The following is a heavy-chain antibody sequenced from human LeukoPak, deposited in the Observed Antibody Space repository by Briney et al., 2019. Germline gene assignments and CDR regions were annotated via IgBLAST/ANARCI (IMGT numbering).Heavy chain of an antibody. CDR1: GFTFSSYE. D-gene: IGHD3-10*01. CDR2: ISSSGSTI. V-gene: IGHV3-48*03. CDR3: ARGVVLWFGCLDY. Sequence: GGSLRLSCAASGFTFSSYEMNWVRQAPGKGLEWVSYISSSGSTIYYADSVKGRFTISRDNAKNTLYLQMNSLRAEDTAVYYCARGVVLWFGCLDYWGQGTLVTVSS. J-gene: IGHJ4*02.